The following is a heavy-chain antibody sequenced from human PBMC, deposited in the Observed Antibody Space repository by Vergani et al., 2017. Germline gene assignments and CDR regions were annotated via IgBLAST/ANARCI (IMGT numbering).Heavy chain of an antibody. J-gene: IGHJ4*02. Sequence: QVQLQESGPGLVKPSQTLSLTCTVSGGSISSGTFHWTWIRQPAGKGLEWIGRIFTSGSTNYNPSLKSRVTISVDTSKNQFSLKLRSVTAADTAVYYCARASYYGSGGHFDYWDQGTLVTVSS. CDR3: ARASYYGSGGHFDY. CDR2: IFTSGST. D-gene: IGHD3-10*01. V-gene: IGHV4-61*02. CDR1: GGSISSGTFH.